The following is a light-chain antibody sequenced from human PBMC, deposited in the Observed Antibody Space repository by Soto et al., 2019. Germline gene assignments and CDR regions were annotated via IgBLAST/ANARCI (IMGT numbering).Light chain of an antibody. CDR2: AAS. Sequence: DIQMTQSPSSLSASVGDRVTITCRASQSISNYLNWYQQKPGKAPKLLMFAASSLQSGVPSRFSGGGSGTDFTLTISSLQPEDFATYYCQQSYSTPPTFGQGTKVEIK. CDR3: QQSYSTPPT. V-gene: IGKV1-39*01. CDR1: QSISNY. J-gene: IGKJ1*01.